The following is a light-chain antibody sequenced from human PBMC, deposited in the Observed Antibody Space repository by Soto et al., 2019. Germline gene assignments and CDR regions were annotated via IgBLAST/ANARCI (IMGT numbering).Light chain of an antibody. J-gene: IGKJ2*01. CDR3: QQYGSSPRYT. V-gene: IGKV3-20*01. Sequence: EIVLTRSPGTLSLSPGERATLSCRASQSVNSRFLAWYQQKPGQAPRLLIYSASSRASGIPDRFSGSGSGTDFTLTISRLEPEDFAVYFCQQYGSSPRYTFGQGTKLEIK. CDR2: SAS. CDR1: QSVNSRF.